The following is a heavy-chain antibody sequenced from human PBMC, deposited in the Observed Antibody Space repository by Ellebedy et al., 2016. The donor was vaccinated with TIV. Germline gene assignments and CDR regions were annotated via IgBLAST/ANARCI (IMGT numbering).Heavy chain of an antibody. J-gene: IGHJ4*02. CDR1: GDSVSSSSYY. D-gene: IGHD1-26*01. V-gene: IGHV4-61*01. Sequence: SETLSLTXTVSGDSVSSSSYYSSWIRQPPGKGLEWIGYVYYNGITNYNPSLKSRVTISLDTSKNQFSLKLTSVTAADTAVYYCARGVRLVGGNQADHWGQGTLVTVSS. CDR2: VYYNGIT. CDR3: ARGVRLVGGNQADH.